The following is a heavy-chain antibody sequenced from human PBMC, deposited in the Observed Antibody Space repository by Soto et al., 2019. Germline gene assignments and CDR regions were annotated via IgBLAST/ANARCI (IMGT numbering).Heavy chain of an antibody. CDR3: ARDAHDISPSRFDD. J-gene: IGHJ4*02. V-gene: IGHV4-59*01. CDR2: IYSSGST. CDR1: GGSISNYY. Sequence: PSETLSLTCTVSGGSISNYYWSWIRQPPGKGLEWIGHIYSSGSTDYNPSLKSRVTISVDTSKNQLSLKLSSVTAADTAVYYCARDAHDISPSRFDDWGQGTLVTVSS.